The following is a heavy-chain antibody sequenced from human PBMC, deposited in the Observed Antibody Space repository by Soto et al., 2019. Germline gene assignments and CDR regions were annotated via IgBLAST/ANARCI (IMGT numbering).Heavy chain of an antibody. D-gene: IGHD6-13*01. CDR1: GFTFSSYG. Sequence: PXGSLRLSCAASGFTFSSYGMHRVRQAPGKGLDWVAVISYDGSNKYYADSVKGRFTISRDNSKNTLYLQMNSLRAEDTAVYYCAKERRIGTGFYYYYGMDVWGQGTTVTVSS. V-gene: IGHV3-30*18. J-gene: IGHJ6*02. CDR2: ISYDGSNK. CDR3: AKERRIGTGFYYYYGMDV.